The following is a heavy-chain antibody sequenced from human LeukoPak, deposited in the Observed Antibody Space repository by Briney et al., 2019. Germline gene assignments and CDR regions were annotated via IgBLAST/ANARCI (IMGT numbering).Heavy chain of an antibody. J-gene: IGHJ3*02. D-gene: IGHD2-8*01. CDR3: ARESNDGGGDAFDI. CDR1: GFTVSSNY. V-gene: IGHV3-66*01. CDR2: IYSGGST. Sequence: GGSLRLSCAASGFTVSSNYMSWVRQAPGKGLEWVSVIYSGGSTYYSDSVKGRFTISRDNSKNTLYLQMNSLRAEDTAVYYCARESNDGGGDAFDIWGQGTMVTVSS.